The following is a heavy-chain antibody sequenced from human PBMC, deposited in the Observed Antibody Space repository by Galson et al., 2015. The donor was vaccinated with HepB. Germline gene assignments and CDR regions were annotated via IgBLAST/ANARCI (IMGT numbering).Heavy chain of an antibody. CDR3: ARVSRSSSWYAYYFDY. CDR1: GGSISSSSYY. Sequence: LSLTCTVSGGSISSSSYYWGWIRQPPGKGLEWIGSIYYSGSTYYNPSLKSRVTISVDTSKNQFSLKLSSVTAADTAVYYCARVSRSSSWYAYYFDYWGQGTLVTVSS. J-gene: IGHJ4*02. D-gene: IGHD6-13*01. CDR2: IYYSGST. V-gene: IGHV4-39*07.